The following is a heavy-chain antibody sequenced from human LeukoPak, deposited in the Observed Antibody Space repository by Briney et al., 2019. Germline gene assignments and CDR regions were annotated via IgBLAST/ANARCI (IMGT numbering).Heavy chain of an antibody. D-gene: IGHD6-13*01. J-gene: IGHJ3*02. CDR3: ARASGRIAADGSDAFDI. CDR1: RFTVSSNY. V-gene: IGHV3-66*01. CDR2: NYSGGST. Sequence: GGSLRLSCAASRFTVSSNYMSWVRQAPGKGLEWVSVNYSGGSTYYADSVKGRFTISRDNSKNTLYLQMNSLRAEDTAVYYCARASGRIAADGSDAFDIWGQGTMVTLSS.